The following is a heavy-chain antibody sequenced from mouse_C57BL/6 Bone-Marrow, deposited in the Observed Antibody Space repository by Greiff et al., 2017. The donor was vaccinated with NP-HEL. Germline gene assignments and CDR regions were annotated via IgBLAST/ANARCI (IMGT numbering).Heavy chain of an antibody. J-gene: IGHJ2*01. CDR2: INPNNGGT. D-gene: IGHD1-1*01. Sequence: EVQLQQSGPELVKPGASVKMSCKASGYTFTDYNMHWVKQSHGKSLEWIGYINPNNGGTSYNQKFKGKATLTVNKSSSTAYMELRSLTSEDSAVYYCARWGSSFYYFDYWGQGTTLTVSS. CDR3: ARWGSSFYYFDY. CDR1: GYTFTDYN. V-gene: IGHV1-22*01.